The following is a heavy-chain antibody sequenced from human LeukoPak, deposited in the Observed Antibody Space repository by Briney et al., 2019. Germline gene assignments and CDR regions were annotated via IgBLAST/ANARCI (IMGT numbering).Heavy chain of an antibody. D-gene: IGHD1-26*01. J-gene: IGHJ3*02. Sequence: SETLSLTCTVSGGSISSYYWSWTRQPAGKGLEWIGRIYTSGSTNYNPSLKSRVTMSVDTSKNQFSLKLSSVTAADTAVYYCARVGSYYWDAFDIWGQGTMVTVSS. CDR2: IYTSGST. CDR1: GGSISSYY. V-gene: IGHV4-4*07. CDR3: ARVGSYYWDAFDI.